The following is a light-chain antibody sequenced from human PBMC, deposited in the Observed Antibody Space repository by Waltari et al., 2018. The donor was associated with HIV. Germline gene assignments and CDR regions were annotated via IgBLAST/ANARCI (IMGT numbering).Light chain of an antibody. V-gene: IGLV3-21*02. Sequence: SYVLTQPPSVSVAPGQTARITWGENNIGNKSVHWYQQKAGQAPVLVVYDDGDRPSGIPERFSGSNSGNTATLTINRVEAGDEADYYCQIWNDNTDHPDAVFGGGSKLTVL. CDR1: NIGNKS. CDR2: DDG. CDR3: QIWNDNTDHPDAV. J-gene: IGLJ2*01.